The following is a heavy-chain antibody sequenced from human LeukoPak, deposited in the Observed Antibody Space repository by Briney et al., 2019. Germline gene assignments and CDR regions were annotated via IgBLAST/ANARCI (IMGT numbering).Heavy chain of an antibody. CDR1: GFTFSSHE. J-gene: IGHJ4*02. CDR3: ARWAEGSGPDY. CDR2: SSSSGNTI. Sequence: PGGSLRLSCADSGFTFSSHEMQWVRQAPGKGLEWVSYSSSSGNTIYYADSVKGRFTVSRDNAKNSLYLQMNSLRAEDTAVYYCARWAEGSGPDYWGQGTLVTVSS. V-gene: IGHV3-48*03. D-gene: IGHD2-15*01.